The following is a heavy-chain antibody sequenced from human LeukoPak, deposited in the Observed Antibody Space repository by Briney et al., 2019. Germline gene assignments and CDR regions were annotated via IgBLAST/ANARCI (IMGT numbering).Heavy chain of an antibody. D-gene: IGHD1-1*01. CDR3: ARQWYNWDVGWCDP. V-gene: IGHV4-39*01. J-gene: IGHJ5*02. CDR2: MYYSGST. CDR1: GGSISSSGLY. Sequence: SETLSLTCPVYGGSISSSGLYSGWLRQPPGKGLEWIGSMYYSGSTHSNPSLKSRVTIAVEKSQKQFYLSVSSVNAPDTLVYYCARQWYNWDVGWCDPWGQGTLVTVSS.